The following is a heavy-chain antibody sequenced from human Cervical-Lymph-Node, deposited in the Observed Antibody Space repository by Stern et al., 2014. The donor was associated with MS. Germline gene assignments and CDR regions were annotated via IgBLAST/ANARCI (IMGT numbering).Heavy chain of an antibody. J-gene: IGHJ4*02. CDR2: IYTSGST. CDR3: AGDYYDSSGYFGY. Sequence: QVQLQESGPGLVKPSQTLSLTCTVSGGSISSGSYYWSWIRQPAGKGLEWIGRIYTSGSTNYNPSLKSRVTLSVNPSKNQFSLKLSSVTAADTAVYYCAGDYYDSSGYFGYWGQGTLVTVSS. V-gene: IGHV4-61*02. D-gene: IGHD3-22*01. CDR1: GGSISSGSYY.